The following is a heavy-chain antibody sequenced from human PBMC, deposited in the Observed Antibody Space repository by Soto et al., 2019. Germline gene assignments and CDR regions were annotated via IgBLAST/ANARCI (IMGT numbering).Heavy chain of an antibody. Sequence: QVQLVESGGGLVKPGGSLRLSCAASGFTFSDYYMSWIRQAPGKGLEWVSYISSSSSYTNYADSVKGRFTISRDNAKNSLYLQMNSVRAEDTAVYYCATYYDSSGYAFDIWGQGTMVTVSS. CDR1: GFTFSDYY. D-gene: IGHD3-22*01. V-gene: IGHV3-11*05. CDR3: ATYYDSSGYAFDI. CDR2: ISSSSSYT. J-gene: IGHJ3*02.